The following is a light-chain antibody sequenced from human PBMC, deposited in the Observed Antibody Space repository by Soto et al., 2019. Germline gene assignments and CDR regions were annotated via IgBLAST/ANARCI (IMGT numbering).Light chain of an antibody. J-gene: IGKJ1*01. CDR2: GAS. CDR1: QDISSI. Sequence: EIEMTQSPATLSASAGERTTLTCKASQDISSILNWYQQKPGKAPKLLIYGASIRDTGVPAKFSGSGSGTDFTLTISSLQSEDFAVYYCQQYNDLLSWTFGQGTKVEI. CDR3: QQYNDLLSWT. V-gene: IGKV3-15*01.